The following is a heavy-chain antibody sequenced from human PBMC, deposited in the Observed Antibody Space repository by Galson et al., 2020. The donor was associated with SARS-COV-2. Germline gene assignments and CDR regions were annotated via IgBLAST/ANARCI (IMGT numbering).Heavy chain of an antibody. J-gene: IGHJ5*02. CDR2: ISYDGSNK. V-gene: IGHV3-30-3*01. D-gene: IGHD1-26*01. CDR1: GFTFSSYA. Sequence: TGGSLRLSCAASGFTFSSYAMHWVRQAPGKGLEWVAVISYDGSNKYYADSVKGRFTISRDNSKNTLYLQMNSLRAEDTAVYYCARSYSVSYLSWFDPWGQGTLVTVSS. CDR3: ARSYSVSYLSWFDP.